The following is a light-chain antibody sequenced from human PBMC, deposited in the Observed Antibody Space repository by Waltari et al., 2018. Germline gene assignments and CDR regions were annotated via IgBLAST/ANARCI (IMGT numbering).Light chain of an antibody. V-gene: IGKV4-1*01. Sequence: DIVMTQSPDSLAVSLGERATINCKSSQSVISSFNNKNYLTWFQQKAGEPPKLLIYWASTRESGGPDRFRGSGSGTDFTLTISGLQAEDVAVYYCQQYSATPPTFGQGTKVEIK. CDR1: QSVISSFNNKNY. CDR3: QQYSATPPT. J-gene: IGKJ1*01. CDR2: WAS.